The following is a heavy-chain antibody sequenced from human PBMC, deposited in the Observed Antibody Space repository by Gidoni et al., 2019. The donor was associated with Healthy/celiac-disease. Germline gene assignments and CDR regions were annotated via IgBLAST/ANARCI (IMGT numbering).Heavy chain of an antibody. CDR3: ARDTGWDYYDSSGYYLAY. Sequence: QVQLVQSGAEVKKPGSSVKVSCKASGGTFSSYALSWVQQAPGQGLEWMGRIIPSLGIENYEQKYQGRVTITADKSTRTAYMELSSLRSEDTAVYYCARDTGWDYYDSSGYYLAYWGQGTLVTVSS. CDR1: GGTFSSYA. V-gene: IGHV1-69*04. CDR2: IIPSLGIE. J-gene: IGHJ4*02. D-gene: IGHD3-22*01.